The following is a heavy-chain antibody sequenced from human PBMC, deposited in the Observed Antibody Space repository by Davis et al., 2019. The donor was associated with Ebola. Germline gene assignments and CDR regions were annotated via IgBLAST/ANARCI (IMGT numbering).Heavy chain of an antibody. V-gene: IGHV1-18*04. CDR3: ARAQFPTTSDH. J-gene: IGHJ4*02. CDR2: INPHNGNT. Sequence: ASVQVSCKASGYTFTSYGITWVRQPPGQGLHWIGWINPHNGNTNYAQNVQGRVTMTTDTSTSTAYMEVGILRSDDTAVYYCARAQFPTTSDHWGQGTLVTVSS. CDR1: GYTFTSYG. D-gene: IGHD1-1*01.